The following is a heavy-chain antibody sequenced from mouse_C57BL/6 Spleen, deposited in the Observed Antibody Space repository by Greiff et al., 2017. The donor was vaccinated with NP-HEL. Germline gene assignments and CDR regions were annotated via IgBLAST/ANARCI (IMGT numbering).Heavy chain of an antibody. CDR1: GFTFSSYA. J-gene: IGHJ4*01. Sequence: EVKVVESGGGLVKPGGSLKLSCAASGFTFSSYAMSWVRQTPEKRLEWVATISDGGSYTYYPDNVKGRFTISRDNAKNNLYLQMSHLKSEDTAMYYCARTGTLMDYWGQGTSVTVSS. D-gene: IGHD4-1*01. CDR2: ISDGGSYT. V-gene: IGHV5-4*03. CDR3: ARTGTLMDY.